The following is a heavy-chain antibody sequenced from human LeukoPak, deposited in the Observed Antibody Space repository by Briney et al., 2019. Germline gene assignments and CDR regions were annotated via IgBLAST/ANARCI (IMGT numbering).Heavy chain of an antibody. CDR3: AREESSGWYLAFDI. CDR2: IIPIFGTA. Sequence: ASVKVSCKASGYTFTGYYMHWVRQAPGQGLEWMGGIIPIFGTANYAQKFQGRVTITADESTSTAYMELSSLRSEDTAVYYCAREESSGWYLAFDIWGQGTMVTVSS. D-gene: IGHD6-19*01. J-gene: IGHJ3*02. V-gene: IGHV1-69*13. CDR1: GYTFTGYY.